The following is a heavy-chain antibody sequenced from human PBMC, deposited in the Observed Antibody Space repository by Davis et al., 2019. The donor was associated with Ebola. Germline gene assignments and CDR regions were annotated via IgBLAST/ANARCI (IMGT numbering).Heavy chain of an antibody. Sequence: ASVTVSCKASGYTFTSYGISWVRQAPGQGLEWMGWISAYNGNTNYAQKVQGRVTMTTDTSTSTAYMELRSLKSDDTAVYYCARDLRYGSYDSSGYYWYFDLWGRGTLVTVSS. J-gene: IGHJ2*01. CDR3: ARDLRYGSYDSSGYYWYFDL. D-gene: IGHD3-22*01. CDR2: ISAYNGNT. V-gene: IGHV1-18*04. CDR1: GYTFTSYG.